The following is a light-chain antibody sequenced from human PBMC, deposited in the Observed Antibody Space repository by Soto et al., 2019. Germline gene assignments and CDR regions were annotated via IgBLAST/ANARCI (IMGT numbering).Light chain of an antibody. V-gene: IGLV2-14*01. J-gene: IGLJ1*01. CDR3: NSYTSSSTYG. Sequence: QSALTQPASVSGSPGQSITISCTGTTSDVGRYNYVSWYQQHPGKAPKLIIYDVSNRPSGVFNRFSGSKSGNTASLTISGLQAEDEADYYCNSYTSSSTYGFGTGTKVTVL. CDR1: TSDVGRYNY. CDR2: DVS.